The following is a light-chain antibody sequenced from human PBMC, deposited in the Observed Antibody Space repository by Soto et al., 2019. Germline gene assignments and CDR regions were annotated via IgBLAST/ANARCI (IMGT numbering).Light chain of an antibody. CDR1: SSNIGSTYD. V-gene: IGLV1-40*01. CDR2: GNT. J-gene: IGLJ2*01. CDR3: QSYDNNLEI. Sequence: QLVLTQPPSVSGAPGQRVTISCTGSSSNIGSTYDVQWFQQLPGTAPKLLIYGNTNRPSGVPDRFSGSKSGTSASLAITGLQAEDEADYYCQSYDNNLEIFGGGTKLTVL.